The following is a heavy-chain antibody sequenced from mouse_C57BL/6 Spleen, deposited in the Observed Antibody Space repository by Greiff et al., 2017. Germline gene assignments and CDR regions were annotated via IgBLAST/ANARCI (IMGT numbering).Heavy chain of an antibody. CDR2: IHPNSGST. D-gene: IGHD1-1*01. V-gene: IGHV1-64*01. CDR3: ARFRYYGSSYEGWYFDV. Sequence: VQLQQPGAELVKPGASVKLSCKASGYTFTSYWMHWVKQRPGQGLEWIGMIHPNSGSTNYNEKFKSKATLTVDKSSSTAYMQLSSLTSEDSAVXYCARFRYYGSSYEGWYFDVWGTGTTVTVSS. CDR1: GYTFTSYW. J-gene: IGHJ1*03.